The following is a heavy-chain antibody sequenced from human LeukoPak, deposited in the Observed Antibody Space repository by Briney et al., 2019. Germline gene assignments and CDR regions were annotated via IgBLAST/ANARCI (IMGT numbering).Heavy chain of an antibody. Sequence: KPSETLSLTCTISGGSISSSSYYWGWIRQPPGKGLEWIGSLYYSGSTYYNPSLKSRVTISVDTSKLSLKLTSVTAADTAVYYCARLRRSGSDYWGQETLVTVSS. CDR3: ARLRRSGSDY. J-gene: IGHJ4*02. D-gene: IGHD2-15*01. CDR1: GGSISSSSYY. V-gene: IGHV4-39*01. CDR2: LYYSGST.